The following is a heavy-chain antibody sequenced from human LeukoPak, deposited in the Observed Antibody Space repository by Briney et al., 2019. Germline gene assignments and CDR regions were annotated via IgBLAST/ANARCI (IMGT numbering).Heavy chain of an antibody. Sequence: GSLRLSCAASGFTFSSYAMSWVRQAPGKGLEWVSAISGSGGSTYYADSVKGRFTISRDNSKNTLYLQMNSLRAEDTAVYYCAKDPGAGYSYGSFDYWGQGTLVTVSS. J-gene: IGHJ4*02. CDR3: AKDPGAGYSYGSFDY. CDR1: GFTFSSYA. D-gene: IGHD5-18*01. V-gene: IGHV3-23*01. CDR2: ISGSGGST.